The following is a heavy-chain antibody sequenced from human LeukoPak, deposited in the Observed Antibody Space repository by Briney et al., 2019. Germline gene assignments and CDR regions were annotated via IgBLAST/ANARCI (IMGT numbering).Heavy chain of an antibody. CDR3: ARATFSLGYCSSTSCPYYYYYYMDV. CDR2: IYYSGST. D-gene: IGHD2-2*01. CDR1: GGSISSYY. Sequence: SETLSLTCTVFGGSISSYYWSWIRQPPGKGLEWIGYIYYSGSTNYNPSLKSRVTISVDTSKNQFSLKLSSVTAADTAVYYCARATFSLGYCSSTSCPYYYYYYMDVWGKGTTVTVSS. V-gene: IGHV4-59*01. J-gene: IGHJ6*03.